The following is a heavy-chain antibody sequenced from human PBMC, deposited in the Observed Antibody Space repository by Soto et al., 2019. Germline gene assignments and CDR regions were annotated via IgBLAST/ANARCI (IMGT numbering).Heavy chain of an antibody. CDR3: ATGRDIVVVPAAIRDYSFDN. J-gene: IGHJ4*02. Sequence: ASVKVSCKVSGYTLTELSMHWVRQAPGKGLEWMGGFDPEDGETIYAQKFQGRVTMTEDTSTDTAYMELSSLRSEDTAVYYCATGRDIVVVPAAIRDYSFDNWGQGTLVTVSS. V-gene: IGHV1-24*01. D-gene: IGHD2-2*02. CDR1: GYTLTELS. CDR2: FDPEDGET.